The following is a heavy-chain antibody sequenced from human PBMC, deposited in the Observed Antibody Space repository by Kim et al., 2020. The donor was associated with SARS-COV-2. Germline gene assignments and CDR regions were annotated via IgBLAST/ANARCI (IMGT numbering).Heavy chain of an antibody. CDR1: GFTFSSYW. Sequence: GGSLRLSCAASGFTFSSYWMSWVRQAPGKGLEWVANIKQDGSEKYYVDSVKGRFTISRDNAKNSLYLQMNSLRAEDTAVYYCARGIHFDWLGSDYWGQGTLVTVSS. V-gene: IGHV3-7*03. CDR3: ARGIHFDWLGSDY. D-gene: IGHD3-9*01. J-gene: IGHJ4*02. CDR2: IKQDGSEK.